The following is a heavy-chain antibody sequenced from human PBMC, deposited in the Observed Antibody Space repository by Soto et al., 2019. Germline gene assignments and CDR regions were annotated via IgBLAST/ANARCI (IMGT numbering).Heavy chain of an antibody. CDR2: MKQDGSEK. V-gene: IGHV3-7*01. Sequence: PGGSLRLSCIASGFTFSTYWMSWVRQAPGKGLQWVANMKQDGSEKYYVDSVKGRFTISRDNAKNTLYLQMNSLRAEDTAVYYCARGGGSSWFYYYYGMDVWGQGTTVTVSS. CDR3: ARGGGSSWFYYYYGMDV. CDR1: GFTFSTYW. D-gene: IGHD6-13*01. J-gene: IGHJ6*02.